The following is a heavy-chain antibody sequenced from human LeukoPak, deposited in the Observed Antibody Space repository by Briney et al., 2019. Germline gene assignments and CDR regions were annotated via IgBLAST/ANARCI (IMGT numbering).Heavy chain of an antibody. Sequence: VASVKVSCKASGYTFTGYYMHWVRQAPGQGLEWMGWINPNSGGTNYAQKFQGRVTMTRDTSISTAYMELSRLRSDDTAVYYCAGAFLVRRIGNNWFDPRGQGTLVTVSS. CDR3: AGAFLVRRIGNNWFDP. CDR2: INPNSGGT. CDR1: GYTFTGYY. D-gene: IGHD3-10*01. J-gene: IGHJ5*02. V-gene: IGHV1-2*02.